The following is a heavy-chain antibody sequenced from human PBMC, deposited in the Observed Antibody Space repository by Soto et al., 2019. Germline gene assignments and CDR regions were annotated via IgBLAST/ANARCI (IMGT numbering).Heavy chain of an antibody. CDR3: ATRGGYCSGGSCYGAFDI. CDR2: ISSNGGST. V-gene: IGHV3-64*01. CDR1: GFTFSSYA. J-gene: IGHJ3*02. D-gene: IGHD2-15*01. Sequence: GGSLRLSCAASGFTFSSYAMHWVRQAPGKGLEYVSAISSNGGSTYYANSVKGRFTISRDNSKNTLYLQMGSLRAEDMAVYYCATRGGYCSGGSCYGAFDIWGQGTMVTVSS.